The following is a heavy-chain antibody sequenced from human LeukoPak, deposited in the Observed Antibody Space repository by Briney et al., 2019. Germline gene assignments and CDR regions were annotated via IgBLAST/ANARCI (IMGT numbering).Heavy chain of an antibody. CDR2: IWFDGSTK. CDR1: GLTFSSYG. Sequence: GGSLRLSCAAIGLTFSSYGMHWGRQAPGMWLKWGALIWFDGSTKSYVDSLKARFTISRDNSTKTLYLPMTSLRAEDTAVYYCAREGGYCSGGSCSEYYFDYWGQGTLVTVSS. CDR3: AREGGYCSGGSCSEYYFDY. V-gene: IGHV3-33*01. J-gene: IGHJ4*02. D-gene: IGHD2-15*01.